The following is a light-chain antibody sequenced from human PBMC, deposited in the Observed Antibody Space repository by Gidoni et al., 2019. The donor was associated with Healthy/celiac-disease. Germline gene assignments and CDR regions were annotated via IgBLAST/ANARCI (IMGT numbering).Light chain of an antibody. J-gene: IGLJ1*01. Sequence: QSALTQPASVSGSPGQSITISCTGTSSDVGGYNYVSWYQQHPGKAPKLMIYDVSNRPSGVSNRFSGSKSGNTASLTISVLQAEDEADYYCSSYTSSSTFYDFGTGTKVTVL. CDR2: DVS. V-gene: IGLV2-14*03. CDR1: SSDVGGYNY. CDR3: SSYTSSSTFYD.